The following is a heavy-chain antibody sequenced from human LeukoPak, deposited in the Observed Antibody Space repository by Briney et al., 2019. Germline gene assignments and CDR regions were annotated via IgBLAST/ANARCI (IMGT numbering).Heavy chain of an antibody. CDR3: AREVEMATIGVDAFDI. CDR2: IIPIFGTV. V-gene: IGHV1-69*05. J-gene: IGHJ3*02. D-gene: IGHD5-24*01. Sequence: GASVKVSCKASGGTFSSYAISWVRQAPGQGLEWMGGIIPIFGTVNYAQKFQGRVTITTDESTSTAYMELSSLRSEDTAVYYCAREVEMATIGVDAFDIWGQGTMVTVSS. CDR1: GGTFSSYA.